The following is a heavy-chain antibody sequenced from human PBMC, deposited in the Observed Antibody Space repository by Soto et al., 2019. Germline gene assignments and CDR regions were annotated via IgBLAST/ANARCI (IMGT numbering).Heavy chain of an antibody. CDR3: ARSDGSGSRAFDY. CDR1: GDTFSSYT. J-gene: IGHJ4*02. V-gene: IGHV1-69*02. CDR2: VIPMLSMS. Sequence: QVHLVQSGVEVKKPGSSVKVSCKASGDTFSSYTINWVRQAPGLGLEWMGRVIPMLSMSNYALKFQGRVTMTADRSTNTAYMELSSLRSEDTATYYGARSDGSGSRAFDYWGQGALVTVSS. D-gene: IGHD3-10*01.